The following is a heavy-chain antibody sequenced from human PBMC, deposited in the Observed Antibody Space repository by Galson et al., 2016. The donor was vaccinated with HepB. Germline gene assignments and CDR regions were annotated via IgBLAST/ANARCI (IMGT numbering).Heavy chain of an antibody. V-gene: IGHV4-34*01. J-gene: IGHJ4*02. CDR3: ARRIAVAGNDY. D-gene: IGHD6-19*01. Sequence: SETLSLTCVVYGGSLSGHYWTWIRQSPGKGLEWIGEINHSGSTNYNPSLKGRTAMSVDMSKNQFSLNLTSVTAADTAVYYCARRIAVAGNDYWGQGTLVTVSS. CDR2: INHSGST. CDR1: GGSLSGHY.